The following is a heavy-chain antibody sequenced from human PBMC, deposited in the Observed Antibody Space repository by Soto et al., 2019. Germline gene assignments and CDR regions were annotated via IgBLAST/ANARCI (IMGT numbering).Heavy chain of an antibody. V-gene: IGHV1-2*04. D-gene: IGHD6-19*01. CDR3: ARGSSGWSWVFDY. CDR2: INPNSGGT. Sequence: ASVKVSCKASGYTFTGYYMHWVRQAPGQGLEWMGWINPNSGGTNYAQKFQGWVTMTRDTSISTAYMELSRLRSDDTAVYYCARGSSGWSWVFDYWGQGTLVTVSS. CDR1: GYTFTGYY. J-gene: IGHJ4*02.